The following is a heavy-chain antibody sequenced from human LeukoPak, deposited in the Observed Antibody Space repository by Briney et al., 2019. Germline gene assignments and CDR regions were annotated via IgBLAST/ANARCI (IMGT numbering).Heavy chain of an antibody. J-gene: IGHJ4*02. Sequence: SETLSLTCTVSGGSISSYYWSWIRQPPGKGLEWIGYIYYSGSTNYNPSLKSRDTISVDTSKNQFSLKLSSVTAADTAVYYCARSNSEGGGVDYWGQGTLVTVSS. V-gene: IGHV4-59*01. D-gene: IGHD2-21*01. CDR3: ARSNSEGGGVDY. CDR1: GGSISSYY. CDR2: IYYSGST.